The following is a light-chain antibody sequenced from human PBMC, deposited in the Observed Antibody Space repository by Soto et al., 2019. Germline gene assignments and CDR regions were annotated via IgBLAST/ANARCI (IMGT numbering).Light chain of an antibody. CDR3: LQDYNYPPT. J-gene: IGKJ1*01. V-gene: IGKV3D-15*01. Sequence: DRVMTQSPDTLSASPGERVSLSCRASQSVNHNLAWYQQKPGQAPRLLIYGASNRATGIPDRFSGSGSGTDFTLTISGLQPEDFATYYCLQDYNYPPTFGQGTKVDI. CDR2: GAS. CDR1: QSVNHN.